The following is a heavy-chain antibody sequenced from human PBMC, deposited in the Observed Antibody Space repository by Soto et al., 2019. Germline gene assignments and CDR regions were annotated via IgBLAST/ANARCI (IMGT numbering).Heavy chain of an antibody. CDR3: ARRYGGNFDY. V-gene: IGHV4-31*03. Sequence: QVQLQESGPGLVKPSQTLSLTCTVSGGSICRGGYYWSWIRLHPGEGMEWIGYLYYSGSTYYNPSLKSRVTISVDTSKNQFSLKLSSVTAADTAVYYCARRYGGNFDYWGQGTLVTVSS. CDR2: LYYSGST. CDR1: GGSICRGGYY. D-gene: IGHD2-15*01. J-gene: IGHJ4*02.